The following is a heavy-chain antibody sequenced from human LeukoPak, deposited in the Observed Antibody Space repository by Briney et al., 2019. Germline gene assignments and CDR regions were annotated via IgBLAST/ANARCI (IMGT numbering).Heavy chain of an antibody. D-gene: IGHD6-25*01. CDR1: GGTFSSYA. J-gene: IGHJ6*02. Sequence: SVKVSCKASGGTFSSYAISWVRQAPGQGREWMGGIIPIFGTANYAQKFQGRVTITADESTSTAYMELSSLRSEDTAVYYCASIFGSSALYYYYGMDVWGQGTTVTVSS. CDR2: IIPIFGTA. CDR3: ASIFGSSALYYYYGMDV. V-gene: IGHV1-69*01.